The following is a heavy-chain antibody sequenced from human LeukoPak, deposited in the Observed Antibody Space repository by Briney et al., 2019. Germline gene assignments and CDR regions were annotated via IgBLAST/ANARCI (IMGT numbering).Heavy chain of an antibody. J-gene: IGHJ4*02. V-gene: IGHV3-21*01. CDR3: ARDNDYYDSSGETDY. CDR2: ISSSSSYI. D-gene: IGHD3-22*01. Sequence: GGSLRLSCAASGFTFSSYSMNWVRQAPGKGLEWVSSISSSSSYIYYADSVKGRFTISRDNAKNSLYLQMNSLRAEDTAVYYCARDNDYYDSSGETDYWGQGTLVTVSS. CDR1: GFTFSSYS.